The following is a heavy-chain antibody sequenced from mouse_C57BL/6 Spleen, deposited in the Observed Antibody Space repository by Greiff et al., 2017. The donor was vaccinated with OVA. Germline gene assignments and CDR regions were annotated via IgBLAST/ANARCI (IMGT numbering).Heavy chain of an antibody. V-gene: IGHV2-2*01. CDR2: IWSGGST. D-gene: IGHD2-4*01. CDR3: ATIYYDYDVRYFDV. Sequence: VQLQQSGPGLVQPSQSLSITCTVSGFSLTSYGVHWVRQSPGKGLEWLGVIWSGGSTDYNAAFISRLSISKDNSKSQVFFKMNSLQADDTAIEYCATIYYDYDVRYFDVWGTGTTVTVSS. J-gene: IGHJ1*03. CDR1: GFSLTSYG.